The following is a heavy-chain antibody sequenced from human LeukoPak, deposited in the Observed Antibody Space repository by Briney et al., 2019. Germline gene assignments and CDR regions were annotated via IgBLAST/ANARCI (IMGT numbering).Heavy chain of an antibody. CDR2: ISAYNGNT. CDR3: AGTWSSGWSGLTSGRYYFDY. V-gene: IGHV1-18*01. Sequence: ASVKVSCKASGYTFTSYGISWVRQAPGQGLEWMGWISAYNGNTNYAQKLQGRVTMTTDTSTGTAYMELRSLRSDDTAVYYCAGTWSSGWSGLTSGRYYFDYWGQGTLVTVSS. CDR1: GYTFTSYG. D-gene: IGHD6-19*01. J-gene: IGHJ4*02.